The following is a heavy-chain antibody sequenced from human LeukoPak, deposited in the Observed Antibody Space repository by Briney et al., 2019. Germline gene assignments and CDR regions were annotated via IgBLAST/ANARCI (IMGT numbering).Heavy chain of an antibody. CDR3: AKNGDGGYEN. CDR2: ISASGDST. V-gene: IGHV3-23*01. D-gene: IGHD5-12*01. J-gene: IGHJ4*02. CDR1: GFTFSSYS. Sequence: GGSLRLSCAASGFTFSSYSMNWVRQAPGKGLEWVSTISASGDSTYYADSVKGRITISRDDSKNTLYLQMNSLRAEDTAIYYCAKNGDGGYENWGQGTLVTVSS.